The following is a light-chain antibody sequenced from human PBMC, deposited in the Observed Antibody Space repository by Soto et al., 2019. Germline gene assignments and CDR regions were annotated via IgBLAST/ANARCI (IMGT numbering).Light chain of an antibody. V-gene: IGKV1-5*03. CDR3: QQYNGYWT. CDR2: KAS. CDR1: QSSSDL. Sequence: DIQMTQSPSTLSASVGDRVTITCRASQSSSDLLAWYQQQPGKAPKLLIYKASSLKSGVPSRFSGSGSGTEYTLTISSLQPDDFASYYCQQYNGYWTFGQGTKVEIK. J-gene: IGKJ1*01.